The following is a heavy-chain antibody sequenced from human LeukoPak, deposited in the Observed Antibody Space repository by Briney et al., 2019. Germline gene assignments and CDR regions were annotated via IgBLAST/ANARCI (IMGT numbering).Heavy chain of an antibody. CDR3: AKVLKYQLTFFDY. J-gene: IGHJ4*02. Sequence: GGSLTLSCAASGFTFSSNAMRWVRQAPGKGLEWGLVITVSGGNTYYADSVKGRFTISRDNSKNSLDLQMISLRAEDTAVYYCAKVLKYQLTFFDYWGQGTLVTVAS. D-gene: IGHD2-2*01. V-gene: IGHV3-23*01. CDR2: ITVSGGNT. CDR1: GFTFSSNA.